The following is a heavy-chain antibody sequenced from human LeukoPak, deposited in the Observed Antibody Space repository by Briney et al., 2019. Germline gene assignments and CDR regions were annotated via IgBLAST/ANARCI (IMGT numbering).Heavy chain of an antibody. CDR3: ARVKRGSYYSSSHNYYYYYMDV. J-gene: IGHJ6*03. D-gene: IGHD1-26*01. CDR2: INPNSGGT. CDR1: GYTFTGYY. V-gene: IGHV1-2*02. Sequence: GASVKVSCKASGYTFTGYYMHWVRQAPGQGLEWMGWINPNSGGTNYAQKFQGRVTMTRDTSISTAYMELSSLRSEDTAVYYCARVKRGSYYSSSHNYYYYYMDVWGKGTTVTVSS.